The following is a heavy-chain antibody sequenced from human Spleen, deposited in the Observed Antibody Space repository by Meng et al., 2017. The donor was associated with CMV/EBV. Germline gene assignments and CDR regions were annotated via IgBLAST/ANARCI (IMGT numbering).Heavy chain of an antibody. Sequence: GSLRLSCTVSGGSISDYYWSWIRQSPGKGLEWIGYMFYGGSTNYNPSLKSRATISVDASKRQSSLRLNSVAAADTAVYFCAGGQAFGYYFDYWGQGRLVTVSS. CDR1: GGSISDYY. CDR2: MFYGGST. D-gene: IGHD3-10*01. CDR3: AGGQAFGYYFDY. V-gene: IGHV4-59*01. J-gene: IGHJ4*02.